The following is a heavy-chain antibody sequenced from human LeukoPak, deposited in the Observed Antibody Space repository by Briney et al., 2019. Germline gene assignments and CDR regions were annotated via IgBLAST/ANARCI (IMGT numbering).Heavy chain of an antibody. Sequence: PGRSLRLSCAASGFTFSSYSMNWVRQAPGKGLEWVSSISSSSSYIYYADSVKGRFTISRDNAKNSLYLQMNSLRAEDTAVYYCARVRYYDSSGYLFDYWGQGTLVTVSS. D-gene: IGHD3-22*01. V-gene: IGHV3-21*01. CDR2: ISSSSSYI. J-gene: IGHJ4*02. CDR1: GFTFSSYS. CDR3: ARVRYYDSSGYLFDY.